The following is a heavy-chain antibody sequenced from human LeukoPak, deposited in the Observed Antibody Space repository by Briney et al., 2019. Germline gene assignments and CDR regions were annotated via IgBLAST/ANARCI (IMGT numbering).Heavy chain of an antibody. CDR2: IRSKANSYAT. J-gene: IGHJ4*02. CDR1: GSTFSGSA. D-gene: IGHD1-26*01. Sequence: GGSLRLSCAASGSTFSGSAMHWVRQASGKGLEWVGRIRSKANSYATAYAASVKGRFTISRDDSKNTAYLQMNSLKTEDTAVYYCTRGYGMVDDFDYWGQGTLVTVSS. V-gene: IGHV3-73*01. CDR3: TRGYGMVDDFDY.